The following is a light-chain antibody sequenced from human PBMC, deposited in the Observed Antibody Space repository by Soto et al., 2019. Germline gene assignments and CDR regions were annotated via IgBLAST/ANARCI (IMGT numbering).Light chain of an antibody. V-gene: IGKV1-39*01. CDR3: QQSYSTPPT. CDR1: QSISSY. J-gene: IGKJ4*01. Sequence: DIQMTQSRSSLSASVGDRVIITCRASQSISSYLNWYQQKPGKAPKLLIYAASSLQSGVPSRFSGSGSGTDVTLTISSLQPEDFATYYCQQSYSTPPTFGGGTKVEIK. CDR2: AAS.